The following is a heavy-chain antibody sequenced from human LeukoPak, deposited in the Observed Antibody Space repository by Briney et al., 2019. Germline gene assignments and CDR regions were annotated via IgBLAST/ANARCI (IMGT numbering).Heavy chain of an antibody. CDR3: ARVLRYFDWSPPGY. CDR1: GYTFTSYG. J-gene: IGHJ4*02. V-gene: IGHV1-18*01. Sequence: ASVKVSCKASGYTFTSYGISWVRQAPGQGLEWMGWISAYNGNTNYAQKLQGRVTMTTDTSTSTAYMELRSLRSDDTAVYYCARVLRYFDWSPPGYWGQGTLVTVPS. CDR2: ISAYNGNT. D-gene: IGHD3-9*01.